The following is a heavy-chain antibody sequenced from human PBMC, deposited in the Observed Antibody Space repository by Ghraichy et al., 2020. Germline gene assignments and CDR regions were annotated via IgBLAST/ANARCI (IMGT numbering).Heavy chain of an antibody. J-gene: IGHJ1*01. CDR1: GGSFSGYY. Sequence: SETLSLTCAVYGGSFSGYYWSWIRQPPGKGLEWIGEINHSGSTNYNPSLKSRVTISVDTSKNQFSLKLSSVTAADTAVYYCARGRILHYYDSSGYYYGPRGARKGGYFQHWGQGTLVTVSS. V-gene: IGHV4-34*01. CDR3: ARGRILHYYDSSGYYYGPRGARKGGYFQH. D-gene: IGHD3-22*01. CDR2: INHSGST.